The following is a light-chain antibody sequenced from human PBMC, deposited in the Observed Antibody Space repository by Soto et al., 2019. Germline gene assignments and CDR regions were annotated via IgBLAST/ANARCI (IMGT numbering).Light chain of an antibody. CDR1: SSVVGGYNY. J-gene: IGLJ1*01. CDR2: DVS. Sequence: QSVLTQPASVSGSPGQSITISCTGTSSVVGGYNYVSWYQQHPGKAPKLMIYDVSNRPSGVSNRFSGFKSGNTASLTISGLHAEDDADYYCSSYTTSSTYVFGTGTKVTVL. V-gene: IGLV2-14*03. CDR3: SSYTTSSTYV.